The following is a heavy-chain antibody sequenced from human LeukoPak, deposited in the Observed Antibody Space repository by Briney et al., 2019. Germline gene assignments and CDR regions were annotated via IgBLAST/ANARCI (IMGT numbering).Heavy chain of an antibody. CDR3: ARDYAYGGNQKTYYYYGMDV. CDR2: TSSSSSYI. D-gene: IGHD4-23*01. CDR1: GFTFSSYS. J-gene: IGHJ6*02. Sequence: PGGSLRLSCAASGFTFSSYSMNWVRQAPGKGLEWVSSTSSSSSYIYYADSVKGRFTISRDNAKNSLYLQMNSLRAEDTAVYYCARDYAYGGNQKTYYYYGMDVWGQGTTVTVSS. V-gene: IGHV3-21*01.